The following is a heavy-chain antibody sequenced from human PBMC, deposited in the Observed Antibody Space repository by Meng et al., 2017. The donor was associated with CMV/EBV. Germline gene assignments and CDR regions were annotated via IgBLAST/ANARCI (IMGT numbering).Heavy chain of an antibody. CDR1: GGSIRSGGYY. J-gene: IGHJ4*02. Sequence: CTGSGGSIRSGGYYWSWIRQHPGKGLEWIGYIYYSGSTYYNPSLKSRVTISVDTSKNQFSLKLSSVTAADTAVYYCARSGDGYNSMDYWGQGTLVTVSS. CDR2: IYYSGST. D-gene: IGHD5-24*01. CDR3: ARSGDGYNSMDY. V-gene: IGHV4-31*03.